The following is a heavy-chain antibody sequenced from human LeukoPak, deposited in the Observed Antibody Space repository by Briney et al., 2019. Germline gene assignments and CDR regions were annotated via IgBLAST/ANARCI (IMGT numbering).Heavy chain of an antibody. CDR2: IMQDGSEK. J-gene: IGHJ4*02. CDR1: TFIFSSYW. V-gene: IGHV3-7*01. CDR3: ARDLASHDDY. Sequence: GGSLRLSCAASTFIFSSYWMSLARQAPAKWLEWVANIMQDGSEKYYVDSVKGRFTISRYNAKNTLYLQMNSLRAEDTAVYYCARDLASHDDYWGQGTLVTVSS. D-gene: IGHD2-2*01.